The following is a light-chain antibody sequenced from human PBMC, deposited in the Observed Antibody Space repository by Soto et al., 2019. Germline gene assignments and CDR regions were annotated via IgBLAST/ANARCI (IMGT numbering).Light chain of an antibody. Sequence: EIVLTQSPATLSLSPGERATLSCRASQSFSSYLAWYQQKPGQAPRLLISGASSRATGIPDRFSGGGSETDFTLTISSLEPEDFGVYYCQQRANWPITFGQGTRLEI. V-gene: IGKV3-11*01. CDR1: QSFSSY. CDR2: GAS. J-gene: IGKJ5*01. CDR3: QQRANWPIT.